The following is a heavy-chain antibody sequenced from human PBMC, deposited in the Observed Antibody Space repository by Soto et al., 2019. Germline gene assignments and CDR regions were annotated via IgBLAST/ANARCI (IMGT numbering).Heavy chain of an antibody. CDR3: ARVQPYDYGANTGWLDP. V-gene: IGHV4-31*03. Sequence: PSETLSLTCPVSGGSISSGGYYWSWIRQHPGKGLEWIVYTFYSGATYYNPSLKSRTIISVDTSKNQFSLTLTSLTAADTAVYYCARVQPYDYGANTGWLDPWGQGTLVTVSS. CDR1: GGSISSGGYY. CDR2: TFYSGAT. J-gene: IGHJ5*02. D-gene: IGHD4-17*01.